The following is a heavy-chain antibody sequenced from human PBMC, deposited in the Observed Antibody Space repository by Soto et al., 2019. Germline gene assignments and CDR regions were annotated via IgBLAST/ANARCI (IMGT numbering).Heavy chain of an antibody. J-gene: IGHJ3*02. Sequence: QVQLQESGPGLVKPSETLSLPCTVSGGSGSSGNYYWSWIRQPPGKGLEWIGYMYYSGSTNYNPSLKCRVTRSVDTSKNQFSLKLRSVTAADTAVYYCARRFGVIFEDGFDIWGQGTMVTVSS. CDR1: GGSGSSGNYY. V-gene: IGHV4-61*01. CDR3: ARRFGVIFEDGFDI. CDR2: MYYSGST. D-gene: IGHD3-3*01.